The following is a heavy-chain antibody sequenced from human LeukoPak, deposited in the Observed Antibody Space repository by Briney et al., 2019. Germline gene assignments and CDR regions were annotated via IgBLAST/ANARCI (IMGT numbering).Heavy chain of an antibody. D-gene: IGHD6-19*01. CDR2: IYYSGST. J-gene: IGHJ4*02. CDR1: GXSISSSSYY. CDR3: ARTLYSSGWYSDY. V-gene: IGHV4-39*01. Sequence: PSETLSLTCTVSGXSISSSSYYWGWIRQPPGKGLEWIGSIYYSGSTYYNPSLKSRVTISVDTSKNQFSLKLSSVTAADTAVYYCARTLYSSGWYSDYWGQGTLVTVSS.